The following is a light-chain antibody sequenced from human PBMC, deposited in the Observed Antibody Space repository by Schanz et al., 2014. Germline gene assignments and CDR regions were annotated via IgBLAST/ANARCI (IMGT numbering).Light chain of an antibody. CDR2: LGS. CDR3: MQALQTPIT. J-gene: IGKJ5*01. V-gene: IGKV2-28*01. Sequence: DVVMTQSPLSLPVTPGEPASISCRSSTSLLHRSGYNYLDWYLQKPGQSPQLLIYLGSNRASGVPDRFSGSGSGTDFTLKISRVEAEDVGVYYCMQALQTPITFGQGTRLEIK. CDR1: TSLLHRSGYNY.